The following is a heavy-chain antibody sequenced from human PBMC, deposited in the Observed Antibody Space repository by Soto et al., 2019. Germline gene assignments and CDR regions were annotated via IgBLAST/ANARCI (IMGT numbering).Heavy chain of an antibody. CDR2: IIPVFGRP. D-gene: IGHD5-12*01. CDR3: AREGSGYNL. Sequence: QVQLVQSGAELKKPGSSVKVSCKASGGSFSSFGISWVRQAPGQGLEWMGGIIPVFGRPNYAQRFRCTLTITADESTNTVYLELIDLRSEDTAVYYCAREGSGYNLWGQGTQVTVSS. J-gene: IGHJ1*01. V-gene: IGHV1-69*01. CDR1: GGSFSSFG.